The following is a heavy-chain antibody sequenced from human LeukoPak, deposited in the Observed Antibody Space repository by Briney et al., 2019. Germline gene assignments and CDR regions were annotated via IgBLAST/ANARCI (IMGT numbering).Heavy chain of an antibody. V-gene: IGHV4-34*01. CDR2: INPSGNT. D-gene: IGHD2-2*01. J-gene: IGHJ6*01. CDR3: ARKRAVVNGVLHYYYYGLDV. CDR1: DGSISGHS. Sequence: PSETLSLTCGVYDGSISGHSWTWIRQPPGKGLEWIGEINPSGNTHYNPSLESRITISVDTSKNQFSLKLTSVTAADTAVYYCARKRAVVNGVLHYYYYGLDVWGQGTAVTVSS.